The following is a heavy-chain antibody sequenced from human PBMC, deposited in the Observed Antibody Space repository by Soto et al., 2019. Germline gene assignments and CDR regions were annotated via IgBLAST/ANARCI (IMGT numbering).Heavy chain of an antibody. J-gene: IGHJ3*02. CDR3: ARHIAAAGILAFDI. Sequence: ALVKVSCKASGYTFTGYYMHWVRQAPGQGLEWMGWMNPNSGNTGYAQKFQGRVTMTRNTSISTAYMELSSLRSEDTAVYYCARHIAAAGILAFDIWGQGTMVTVSS. CDR2: MNPNSGNT. V-gene: IGHV1-8*02. D-gene: IGHD6-13*01. CDR1: GYTFTGYY.